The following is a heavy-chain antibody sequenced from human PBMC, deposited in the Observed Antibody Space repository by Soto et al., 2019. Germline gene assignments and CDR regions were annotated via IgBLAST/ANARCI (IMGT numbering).Heavy chain of an antibody. CDR3: ARGKGIVVVPAAKDWFDP. D-gene: IGHD2-2*01. CDR2: IYYSGNT. CDR1: GGSISSSGYY. V-gene: IGHV4-31*03. Sequence: PSETLSLTCTVSGGSISSSGYYWSWIRQHPGKGLEWIGYIYYSGNTYYNPSLKSRVTISVDTSKNQFSLKLSSVTAADTAVYYRARGKGIVVVPAAKDWFDPWGQGTLVTVSS. J-gene: IGHJ5*02.